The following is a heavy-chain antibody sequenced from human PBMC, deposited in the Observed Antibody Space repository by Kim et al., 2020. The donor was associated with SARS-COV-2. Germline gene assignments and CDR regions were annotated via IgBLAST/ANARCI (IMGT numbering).Heavy chain of an antibody. J-gene: IGHJ4*02. CDR1: GGSINNYY. CDR2: IFYSGST. Sequence: SETLSLTCTVSGGSINNYYWSWIRQPPGKGLEWIGHIFYSGSTNYNPSLKGRVTMSVDSSKNQFSLNLNSVTAADSAVYYCARRAGNYGGNYHAFWGQG. D-gene: IGHD4-17*01. CDR3: ARRAGNYGGNYHAF. V-gene: IGHV4-59*01.